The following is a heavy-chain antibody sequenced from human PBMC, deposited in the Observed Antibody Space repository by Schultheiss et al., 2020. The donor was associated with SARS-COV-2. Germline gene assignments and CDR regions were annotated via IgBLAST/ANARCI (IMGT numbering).Heavy chain of an antibody. CDR2: MKHDGSEK. V-gene: IGHV3-7*01. CDR1: GFTFSSYA. Sequence: GGSLRLSCAASGFTFSSYAMSWVRQAPGKGLEWVANMKHDGSEKYYVDSVKGQFTISRDNAKNSLYLQMNSLRAEDTAVYYCTKGGHVDDWGQGTLVTVSS. J-gene: IGHJ4*02. CDR3: TKGGHVDD. D-gene: IGHD3-16*01.